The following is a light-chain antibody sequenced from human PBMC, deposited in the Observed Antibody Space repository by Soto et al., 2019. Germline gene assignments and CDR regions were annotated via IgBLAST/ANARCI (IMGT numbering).Light chain of an antibody. CDR2: GSS. V-gene: IGKV3-20*01. CDR1: QTIPMNF. CDR3: HQYGSSPPWT. Sequence: IVLTQSPATLSFSPGEKATLSCRAIQTIPMNFLAWFQQKPGQAPRLLIYGSSNRPSGIPDRFSGGGSRTDFTLTISRLEPEDFAVYYCHQYGSSPPWTFGQGTKVDIK. J-gene: IGKJ1*01.